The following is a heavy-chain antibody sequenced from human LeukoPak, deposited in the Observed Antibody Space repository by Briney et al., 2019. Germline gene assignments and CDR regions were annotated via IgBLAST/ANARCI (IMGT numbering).Heavy chain of an antibody. CDR2: IYPGDSDT. V-gene: IGHV5-51*01. CDR1: GYNFTRNW. Sequence: GESLKISCKGSGYNFTRNWIGWVRQMPGKGLEWMGIIYPGDSDTRYSPSFQGQVTISADKSINTAYLQWSSLKASDTAMYYCARRVVNNRNWYFNLWGRGTLVTVSS. CDR3: ARRVVNNRNWYFNL. D-gene: IGHD4-23*01. J-gene: IGHJ2*01.